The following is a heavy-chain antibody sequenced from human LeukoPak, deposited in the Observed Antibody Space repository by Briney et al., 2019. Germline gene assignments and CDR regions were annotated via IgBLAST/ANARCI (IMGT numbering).Heavy chain of an antibody. CDR3: AYTNHITY. D-gene: IGHD3-16*01. V-gene: IGHV3-7*01. Sequence: PRGSLRLSCAASGLTFSGQWMNWVRQAPGEGLEWVANIKYAGSEEYYAYSVKGRFTISRDDAKNSLSLQMNYVRAGDTAMYYGAYTNHITYWGQGTLVTVSS. CDR2: IKYAGSEE. CDR1: GLTFSGQW. J-gene: IGHJ4*02.